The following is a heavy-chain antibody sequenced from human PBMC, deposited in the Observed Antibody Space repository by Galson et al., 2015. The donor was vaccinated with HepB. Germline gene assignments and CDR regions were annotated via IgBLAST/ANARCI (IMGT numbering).Heavy chain of an antibody. CDR2: IYPGDSYT. Sequence: QSGAEVKKPGESLKISCKGSGYSFTGYWIGWVRQMPGKGLEWMGIIYPGDSYTNYSPSFQGLVTISADKSISTAYLQWSSLKASDTAMYYCARHGAAGAGDSWFDPWGQGTLVTVSS. D-gene: IGHD6-13*01. J-gene: IGHJ5*02. CDR1: GYSFTGYW. V-gene: IGHV5-51*01. CDR3: ARHGAAGAGDSWFDP.